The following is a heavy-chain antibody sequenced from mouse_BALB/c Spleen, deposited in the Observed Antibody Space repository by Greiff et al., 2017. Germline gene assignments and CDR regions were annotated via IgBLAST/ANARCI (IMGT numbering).Heavy chain of an antibody. CDR2: INPYNDGT. CDR1: GYTFTSYV. V-gene: IGHV1-14*01. CDR3: ARSYAITPYYFDY. Sequence: EVKLLESGPELVKPGASVKMSCKASGYTFTSYVMHWVKQKPGQGLEWIGYINPYNDGTKYNEKFKGKATLTSDKSSSTAYMELSSLTSEDSAVYYCARSYAITPYYFDYWGQGTTLTVPS. D-gene: IGHD1-2*01. J-gene: IGHJ2*01.